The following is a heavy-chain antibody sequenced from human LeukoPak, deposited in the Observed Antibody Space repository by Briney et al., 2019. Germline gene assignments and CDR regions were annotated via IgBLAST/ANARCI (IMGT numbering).Heavy chain of an antibody. CDR3: ARGGALTGTTRGNWFDP. Sequence: PGGSLRLSCTASGFTFSSYSMNWVRQAPGKGLEWVSSISSSSSYIYYADSVKGRFTISRDNAKNSLYLQMNSLRAEDTAVYYCARGGALTGTTRGNWFDPWGQGTLVTVSS. J-gene: IGHJ5*02. V-gene: IGHV3-21*01. CDR2: ISSSSSYI. D-gene: IGHD1-7*01. CDR1: GFTFSSYS.